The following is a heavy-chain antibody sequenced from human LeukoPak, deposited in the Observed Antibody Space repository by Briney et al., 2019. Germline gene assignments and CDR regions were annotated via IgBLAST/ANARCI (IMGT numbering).Heavy chain of an antibody. Sequence: ASVKVSCKASGGTFSSYAISWVRQAPGQGLEWMGGIIPIFNTANYAQRFQGRVTITSDESTSTAYMELSSLRSEDTAVYYCARAGTAAGTYGDWGQGTLVTVSS. J-gene: IGHJ1*01. D-gene: IGHD6-13*01. CDR3: ARAGTAAGTYGD. CDR2: IIPIFNTA. CDR1: GGTFSSYA. V-gene: IGHV1-69*13.